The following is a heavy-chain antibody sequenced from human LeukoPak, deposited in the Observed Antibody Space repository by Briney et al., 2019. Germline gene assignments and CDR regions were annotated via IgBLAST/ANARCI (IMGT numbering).Heavy chain of an antibody. D-gene: IGHD6-13*01. Sequence: GASVKVSCKASGYTFTGYYMHWVRQAPGQGLEWMGWINPNSGGTNYAQKFQGRVTMTRDMSISTAYMELSRLRSDDTAVYYCARPHWYGFSDYFDYWGQGTLVTVSS. V-gene: IGHV1-2*02. J-gene: IGHJ4*02. CDR2: INPNSGGT. CDR1: GYTFTGYY. CDR3: ARPHWYGFSDYFDY.